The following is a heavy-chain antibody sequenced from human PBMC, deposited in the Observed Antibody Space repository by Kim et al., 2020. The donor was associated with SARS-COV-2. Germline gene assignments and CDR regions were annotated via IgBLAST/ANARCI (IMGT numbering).Heavy chain of an antibody. J-gene: IGHJ6*02. CDR3: ARAIGDLHYYGMDV. V-gene: IGHV4-61*03. Sequence: NPALKVRVTLSQDTSNNHFSLKRTSVTAADMAVYYCARAIGDLHYYGMDVWGQGTTVTVSS. D-gene: IGHD4-17*01.